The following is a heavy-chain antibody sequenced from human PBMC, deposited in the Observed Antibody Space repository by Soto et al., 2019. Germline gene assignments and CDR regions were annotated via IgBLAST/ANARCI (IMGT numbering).Heavy chain of an antibody. J-gene: IGHJ6*03. CDR1: GFTFSSYS. CDR3: ARDGWFGELLLNYYMDV. V-gene: IGHV3-21*01. Sequence: GGSLRLSCAASGFTFSSYSMNWVRQAPGKGLEWVSSISSSSSYIYYADSVKGRFTISRDNAKNSLYLQMNSLRAEDTAVYYCARDGWFGELLLNYYMDVWGKGTTVTVSS. CDR2: ISSSSSYI. D-gene: IGHD3-10*01.